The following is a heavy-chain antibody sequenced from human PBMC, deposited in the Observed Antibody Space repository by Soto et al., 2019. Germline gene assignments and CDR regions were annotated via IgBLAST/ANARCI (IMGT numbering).Heavy chain of an antibody. J-gene: IGHJ6*02. Sequence: QVQLVQSGAEVKKPGSSVKVSCKASGGTFSSYAISWVRQAPGQGLEWMGGIIPIFGTANYAQKFQGRVTLTADESTSTAYMELSSLRSEDTAVYYCARDSAMVTDYYYYYGMDVWGQGTTVTVSS. CDR1: GGTFSSYA. V-gene: IGHV1-69*01. CDR3: ARDSAMVTDYYYYYGMDV. CDR2: IIPIFGTA. D-gene: IGHD5-18*01.